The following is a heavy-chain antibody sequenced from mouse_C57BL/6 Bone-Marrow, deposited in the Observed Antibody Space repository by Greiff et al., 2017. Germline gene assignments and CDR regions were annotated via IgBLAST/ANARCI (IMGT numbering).Heavy chain of an antibody. CDR3: AIQGNYDDDAMDD. J-gene: IGHJ4*01. V-gene: IGHV5-6*01. D-gene: IGHD2-4*01. CDR2: ISSGGSYT. Sequence: EVPLVESGGDLVKPGGSLKLSCAASGFTFSSYGMSWVRQTPGKRLEWVATISSGGSYTYYPDSVKGRFTFSRDNAKNTLYLQMSRLKSEDAAVYYCAIQGNYDDDAMDDWGQGTSVTGAS. CDR1: GFTFSSYG.